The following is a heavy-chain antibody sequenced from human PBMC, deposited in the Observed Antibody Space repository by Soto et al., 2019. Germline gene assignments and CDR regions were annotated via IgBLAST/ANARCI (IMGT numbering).Heavy chain of an antibody. J-gene: IGHJ6*02. CDR2: IIPIFGTA. V-gene: IGHV1-69*13. CDR3: ARVAAAGVPYYYYGMDV. Sequence: SVKVSCKASGGTFSSYAISWVRQAPGQGLEWMGGIIPIFGTANYAQKFQGRVTITADESTSTAYMELSSLRSEDTAVYYCARVAAAGVPYYYYGMDVWGQGTTVTVSS. CDR1: GGTFSSYA. D-gene: IGHD6-13*01.